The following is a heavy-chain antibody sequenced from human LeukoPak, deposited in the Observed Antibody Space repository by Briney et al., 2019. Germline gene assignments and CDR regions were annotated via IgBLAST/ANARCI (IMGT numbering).Heavy chain of an antibody. D-gene: IGHD3-16*01. V-gene: IGHV3-53*01. Sequence: GGSLRLSCAASGFTVSSNYMSWVRQAPGKGLEWVSVIYNGGSTYYADSVKGRFTISRDNSKNTLYLQMNSLRAEDTAVYYCARVSAYGGGDYWGQGTLVTVSS. CDR1: GFTVSSNY. CDR3: ARVSAYGGGDY. J-gene: IGHJ4*02. CDR2: IYNGGST.